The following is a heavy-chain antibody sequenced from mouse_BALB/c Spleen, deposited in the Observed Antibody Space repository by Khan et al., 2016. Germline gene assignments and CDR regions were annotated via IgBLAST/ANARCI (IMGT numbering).Heavy chain of an antibody. J-gene: IGHJ4*01. Sequence: VQLQQSGPELMKPGASVKISCKASGYSFTSYYMHWVKQSHGKSLEWIGYIDPFNGGTSYNQKFKGKATLTVDKSSSTAYMHLSSLTSEDSAVYYCASNTQSFYAMDYWGQGTSVTVSS. CDR3: ASNTQSFYAMDY. V-gene: IGHV1S135*01. CDR1: GYSFTSYY. CDR2: IDPFNGGT.